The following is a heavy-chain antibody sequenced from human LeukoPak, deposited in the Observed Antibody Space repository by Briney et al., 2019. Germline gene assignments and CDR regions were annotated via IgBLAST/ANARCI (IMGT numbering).Heavy chain of an antibody. D-gene: IGHD3-10*02. CDR1: GGTFSRYA. V-gene: IGHV1-69*06. J-gene: IGHJ6*04. CDR3: AELGITMIGGV. CDR2: IVPMFPTS. Sequence: ASVKVSCKVSGGTFSRYAISWVRQAPGQGLEWMGGIVPMFPTSHYARKFQGRLTITADRSTSTAYMELSRLRSEDTAVYYCAELGITMIGGVWGKGTTVTISS.